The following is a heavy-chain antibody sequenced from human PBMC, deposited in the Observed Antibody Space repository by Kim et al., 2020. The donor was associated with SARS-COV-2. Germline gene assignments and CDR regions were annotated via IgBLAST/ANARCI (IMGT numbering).Heavy chain of an antibody. V-gene: IGHV3-23*01. J-gene: IGHJ6*02. CDR3: AKDLRRKVLWFGESDDSDYGMDV. CDR2: ISGSGGST. CDR1: GFTFSSYA. Sequence: GGSLRLSCAASGFTFSSYAMSWVRQAPGKGLEWVSAISGSGGSTYYADSVKGRFTISRDNSKNTLYLQMNSLRAEDTAVYYCAKDLRRKVLWFGESDDSDYGMDVWGQGTTVTVSS. D-gene: IGHD3-10*01.